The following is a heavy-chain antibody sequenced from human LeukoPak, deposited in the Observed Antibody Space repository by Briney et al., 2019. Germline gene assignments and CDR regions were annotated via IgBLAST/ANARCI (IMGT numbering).Heavy chain of an antibody. CDR2: INHSGST. CDR1: GGSFSGYY. J-gene: IGHJ6*03. CDR3: ARAKQGSYYTDYYYYMDV. Sequence: SETLSLTCAVYGGSFSGYYWSWIRQPPGKGLEWIGEINHSGSTNYNPSLKSRVTISVDTSKNQFSLKLSSVTAADTAVYYCARAKQGSYYTDYYYYMDVWGKGTTVTISS. D-gene: IGHD3-10*01. V-gene: IGHV4-34*01.